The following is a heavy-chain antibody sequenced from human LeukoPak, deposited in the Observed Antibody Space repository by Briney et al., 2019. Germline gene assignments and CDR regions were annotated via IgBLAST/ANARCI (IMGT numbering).Heavy chain of an antibody. V-gene: IGHV3-21*01. CDR2: ISSSSRYI. Sequence: PGGSLRLSCAASGFTFSSFNINWVRQAPGKGLEWVSSISSSSRYIYYADSVKGRFTISRDNAKNSLYLQMNSLRAEDTAVYYCARDLQRYYFGTSGYYFGAFDIWGQGTMVTVSS. J-gene: IGHJ3*02. CDR1: GFTFSSFN. D-gene: IGHD3-22*01. CDR3: ARDLQRYYFGTSGYYFGAFDI.